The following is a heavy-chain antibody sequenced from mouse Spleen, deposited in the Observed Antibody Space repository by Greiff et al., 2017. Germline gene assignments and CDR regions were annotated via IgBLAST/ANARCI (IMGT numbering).Heavy chain of an antibody. V-gene: IGHV14-3*02. D-gene: IGHD4-1*01. CDR3: ARLGRGGYAMDY. CDR2: IDPANGNT. CDR1: GFNIKDTY. J-gene: IGHJ4*01. Sequence: EVKLMESGAELVKPGASVKLSCTASGFNIKDTYMHWVKQRPEQGLEWIGRIDPANGNTKYDPKFQGKATITADTSSNTAYLQLSSLTSEDTAVYYCARLGRGGYAMDYWGQGTSVTVSS.